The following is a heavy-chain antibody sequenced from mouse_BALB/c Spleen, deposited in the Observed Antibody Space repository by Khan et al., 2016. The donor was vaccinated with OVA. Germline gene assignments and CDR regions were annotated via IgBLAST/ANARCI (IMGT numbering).Heavy chain of an antibody. CDR3: AREFGGDLDY. CDR2: ISYSGNT. J-gene: IGHJ2*01. V-gene: IGHV3-2*02. Sequence: EVQLQESGPGLVKPSQSLSLTCTVTGYSITSDYAWNWVRQFPGNKLEWMGFISYSGNTKYNPSLKSRISMTRDTSKNQFFLQLNSVTPEDTATDYCAREFGGDLDYWGQGTTLIVSS. CDR1: GYSITSDYA.